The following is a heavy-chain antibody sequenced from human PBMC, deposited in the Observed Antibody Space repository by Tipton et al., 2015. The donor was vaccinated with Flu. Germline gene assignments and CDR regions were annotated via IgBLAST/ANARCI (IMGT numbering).Heavy chain of an antibody. CDR3: ARAWAAAGSA. CDR2: IKQDGSEK. J-gene: IGHJ5*02. V-gene: IGHV3-7*01. Sequence: GSLRLSCVASGFTLSSYWMSWVRQAPGKGLEWVANIKQDGSEKYYVDSVKGRFIISRDNAKNSLYLQMNSLRSGDTAVYYCARAWAAAGSAWGQGTLVTVSS. CDR1: GFTLSSYW. D-gene: IGHD6-13*01.